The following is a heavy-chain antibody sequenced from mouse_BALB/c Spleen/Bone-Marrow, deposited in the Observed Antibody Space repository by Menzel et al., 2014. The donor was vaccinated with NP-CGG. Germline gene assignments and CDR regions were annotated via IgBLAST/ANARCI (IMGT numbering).Heavy chain of an antibody. J-gene: IGHJ3*01. D-gene: IGHD1-1*01. CDR1: GYTFTSYW. CDR2: IDPSDSET. Sequence: QVQLQQSGAGLVRPGASVKLSCKASGYTFTSYWMNWVKQRPGQGLEWIGMIDPSDSETHYNQMFKDKATLTVDKSSSSAYMQCRNLTSEDSAVYYFAREEITSGVALAYWGQGTPVTVSA. CDR3: AREEITSGVALAY. V-gene: IGHV1-61*01.